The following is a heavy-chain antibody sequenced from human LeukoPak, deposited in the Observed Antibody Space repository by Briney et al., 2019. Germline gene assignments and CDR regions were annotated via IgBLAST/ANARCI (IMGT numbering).Heavy chain of an antibody. CDR3: AKGRSICSSTSCYGFIALSGYYFDY. V-gene: IGHV3-23*01. CDR2: ISGSGGST. Sequence: GGSLRLSCAASGFTFSSYAMSWVRQAPGKGLEWVSAISGSGGSTYYADSVKGRFTISRDNSKNTLYLQMNSLRAEDTAVYYCAKGRSICSSTSCYGFIALSGYYFDYWGQGTLVTVSS. J-gene: IGHJ4*02. CDR1: GFTFSSYA. D-gene: IGHD2-2*01.